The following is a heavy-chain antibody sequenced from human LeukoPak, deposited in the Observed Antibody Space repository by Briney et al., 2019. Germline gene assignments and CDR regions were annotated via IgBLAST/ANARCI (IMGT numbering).Heavy chain of an antibody. J-gene: IGHJ4*02. D-gene: IGHD2-2*01. CDR1: GFTFSSYW. CDR2: IKQDGSEK. Sequence: PGGSLRLSCAASGFTFSSYWMSWVRQAPGKGLEWVANIKQDGSEKYYVDSVKGRFTISRDNAKNSLYLQMNSLRAEDTAVYYCARVRGGYCSSTSCPRAFDYWGQGTLVTVSS. CDR3: ARVRGGYCSSTSCPRAFDY. V-gene: IGHV3-7*01.